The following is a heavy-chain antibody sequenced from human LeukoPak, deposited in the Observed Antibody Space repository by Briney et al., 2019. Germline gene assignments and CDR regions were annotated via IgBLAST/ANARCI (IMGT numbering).Heavy chain of an antibody. CDR1: GFTFSSYS. V-gene: IGHV3-21*01. Sequence: GGSLRLSCAASGFTFSSYSMSWVRQAPGKGLEWVSSISSSSSYIYYADSVKGRFTISRDNAKNSLYLQMNSLRAEDTAVYYCARDNGYCSSTSCYENYYGMDVWGQGTTVTVSS. CDR2: ISSSSSYI. J-gene: IGHJ6*02. CDR3: ARDNGYCSSTSCYENYYGMDV. D-gene: IGHD2-2*03.